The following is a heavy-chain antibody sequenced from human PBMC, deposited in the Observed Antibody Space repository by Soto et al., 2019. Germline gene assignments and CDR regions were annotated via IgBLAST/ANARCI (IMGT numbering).Heavy chain of an antibody. CDR1: GFTFNNYW. D-gene: IGHD2-2*01. Sequence: GGSLRLSCAASGFTFNNYWMSWIRQAPGKGLEWVANISPDGSAMYYVGSVDGRFTISRDNAENSVYLHMNNLGAEDTAVYYCTRDEIQPGDSSGLGTLVTVSS. J-gene: IGHJ5*01. CDR2: ISPDGSAM. V-gene: IGHV3-7*01. CDR3: TRDEIQPGDS.